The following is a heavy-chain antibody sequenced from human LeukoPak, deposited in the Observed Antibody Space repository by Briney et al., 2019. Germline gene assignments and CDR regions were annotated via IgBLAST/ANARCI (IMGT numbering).Heavy chain of an antibody. D-gene: IGHD1-1*01. CDR1: GFDFGSYW. CDR3: ARDTTGTTYAFDI. CDR2: ISSSSSYI. J-gene: IGHJ3*02. Sequence: GGSLRLSCVGSGFDFGSYWMAWVRQAPGKGLEWVSSISSSSSYIYYADSVKGRFTISRDNAKNSLYLQMNSLRAEDTAVYYCARDTTGTTYAFDIWGQGTVVTVSS. V-gene: IGHV3-21*01.